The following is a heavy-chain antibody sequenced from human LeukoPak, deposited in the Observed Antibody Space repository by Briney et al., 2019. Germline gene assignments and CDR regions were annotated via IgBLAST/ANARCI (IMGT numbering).Heavy chain of an antibody. CDR1: GGSISSYY. Sequence: SETLSLTCTVSGGSISSYYWSWIRQPPGKGLEWIGYIYYSGSTNYNPSLKSRVTISVDTSKNQFSLKLSSVTAADTAVYYCARFGILTGYYYGMDVWGQGTTVTVSS. V-gene: IGHV4-59*12. D-gene: IGHD3-9*01. J-gene: IGHJ6*02. CDR2: IYYSGST. CDR3: ARFGILTGYYYGMDV.